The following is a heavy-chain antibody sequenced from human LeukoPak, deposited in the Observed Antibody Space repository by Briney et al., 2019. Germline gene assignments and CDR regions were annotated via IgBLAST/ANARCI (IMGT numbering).Heavy chain of an antibody. CDR2: IYTSGST. Sequence: SETLSLTCTVSGGSISSFYWSWVRQPAGKGLEWIGRIYTSGSTNYNPSLKRRVTMSVDTSKNQFSLKLSSVTAADTAVYYCARDRGRRVYDFWSGYYVFDYWGQGTLVTVSS. CDR3: ARDRGRRVYDFWSGYYVFDY. D-gene: IGHD3-3*01. V-gene: IGHV4-4*07. CDR1: GGSISSFY. J-gene: IGHJ4*02.